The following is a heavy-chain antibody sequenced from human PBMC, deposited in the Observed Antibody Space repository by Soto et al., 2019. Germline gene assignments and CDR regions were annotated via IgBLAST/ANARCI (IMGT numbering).Heavy chain of an antibody. CDR3: ARDLISTSHYFCMDV. J-gene: IGHJ6*02. V-gene: IGHV1-69*01. CDR2: IIPFFHAA. Sequence: QVQLVQSGAEVKKPGSSVKVSCKASAATFSSSAFSWVRQAPGQGLEWMGGIIPFFHAANYAQRFQGRVTLTADESTSTVYMELRSLRSEDTALYYCARDLISTSHYFCMDVWCQVTTVTVAS. CDR1: AATFSSSA.